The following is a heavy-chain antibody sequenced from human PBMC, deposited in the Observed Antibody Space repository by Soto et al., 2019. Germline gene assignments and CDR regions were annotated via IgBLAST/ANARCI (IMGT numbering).Heavy chain of an antibody. CDR2: ISGSGGST. J-gene: IGHJ6*03. CDR1: GFTFSNYA. D-gene: IGHD2-15*01. CDR3: AKGLRGYCSGGSCQLGRYYYYMDV. Sequence: GGSLRLSCAASGFTFSNYAMSWVRQAPGKGLEWVSVISGSGGSTYYADSVKGRFTISRDNPKNTLYLQMNSLRAEDTAVYYCAKGLRGYCSGGSCQLGRYYYYMDVWGKGTTVTVSS. V-gene: IGHV3-23*01.